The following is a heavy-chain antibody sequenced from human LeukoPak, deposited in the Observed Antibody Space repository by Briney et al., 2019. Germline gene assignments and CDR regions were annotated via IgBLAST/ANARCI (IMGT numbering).Heavy chain of an antibody. V-gene: IGHV1-69*06. CDR3: AREGGDDSTRFAFDI. CDR2: IIPIFGTA. Sequence: SVKVSCKASGGTFSTYAISWVRQAPGQGPEWMGGIIPIFGTANYAQKFQGRVTITADKSTSTAYMELSSLRSEDTAVYYCAREGGDDSTRFAFDIWGQGTMVTVSS. J-gene: IGHJ3*02. CDR1: GGTFSTYA. D-gene: IGHD2-2*01.